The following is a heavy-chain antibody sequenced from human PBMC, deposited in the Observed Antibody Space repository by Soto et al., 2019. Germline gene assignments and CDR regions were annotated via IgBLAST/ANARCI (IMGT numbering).Heavy chain of an antibody. CDR2: INPNSGGT. CDR3: AREAAAAGLYYYYYYGMDV. D-gene: IGHD6-13*01. Sequence: GASVKVSCKTSGYTFTGYYMHWVLQAPGQGLEWMGWINPNSGGTNYAQKFQGWVTMTRDTSISTAYMELSRLRSDDTAVYYCAREAAAAGLYYYYYYGMDVWGQGTTVTVS. J-gene: IGHJ6*02. V-gene: IGHV1-2*04. CDR1: GYTFTGYY.